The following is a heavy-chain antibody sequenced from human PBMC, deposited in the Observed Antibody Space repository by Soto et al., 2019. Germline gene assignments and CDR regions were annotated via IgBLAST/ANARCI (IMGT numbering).Heavy chain of an antibody. CDR2: VCYDGYT. J-gene: IGHJ4*02. CDR3: ARLQTAVPHY. D-gene: IGHD6-13*01. Sequence: QVQLQESGPGLVMPSETLSLTCTVSGDSISGSPYYWGWIRQPPGKRLEWIASVCYDGYTVYTPSLSSPATISGDTSKNQFYLKLASVAAADTAIYFCARLQTAVPHYWGQGMRVTVSS. V-gene: IGHV4-39*01. CDR1: GDSISGSPYY.